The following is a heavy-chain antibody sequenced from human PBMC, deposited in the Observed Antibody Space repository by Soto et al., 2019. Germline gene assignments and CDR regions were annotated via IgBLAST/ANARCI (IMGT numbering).Heavy chain of an antibody. CDR3: AREIRGRLRLGELSYDY. J-gene: IGHJ4*02. V-gene: IGHV1-18*01. CDR1: GYTFTSYG. D-gene: IGHD3-16*02. CDR2: ISAYNGNT. Sequence: QVQLVQSGAEVKKPGASVKVSCKASGYTFTSYGISWVRQAPGQGLEWMGWISAYNGNTNYAQKLQGRVTMTTDTSTSTAYMELRSLRSDDTAVYYCAREIRGRLRLGELSYDYWGQGTLVTFSS.